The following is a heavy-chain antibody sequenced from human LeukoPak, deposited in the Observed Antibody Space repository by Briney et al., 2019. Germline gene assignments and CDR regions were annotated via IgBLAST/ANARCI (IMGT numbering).Heavy chain of an antibody. CDR1: GFTFSSYA. J-gene: IGHJ5*02. V-gene: IGHV3-23*01. D-gene: IGHD2-15*01. CDR2: ISGSGGST. CDR3: ARGYWRLDP. Sequence: PGGSLRLSCAASGFTFSSYAMSWFRQAPGKGLEWVSAISGSGGSTYYADSVKCRFTISRDDAKNSLYLQMHSLRAEDTALYYCARGYWRLDPWGPGTLVTVSS.